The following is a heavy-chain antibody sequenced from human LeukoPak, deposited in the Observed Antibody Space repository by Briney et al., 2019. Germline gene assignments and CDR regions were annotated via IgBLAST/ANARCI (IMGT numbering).Heavy chain of an antibody. CDR1: GFTFDDYA. Sequence: GGSLRLSCAASGFTFDDYAMHWVRQAPGKGLEWVSGISWNSGSIGYADSVKGRFTISRDNAKNSLYLQMNSLRAEDTALYYCAKAYYDSSGYYHSGYFDYWGQGTLVTVSS. J-gene: IGHJ4*02. D-gene: IGHD3-22*01. CDR3: AKAYYDSSGYYHSGYFDY. CDR2: ISWNSGSI. V-gene: IGHV3-9*01.